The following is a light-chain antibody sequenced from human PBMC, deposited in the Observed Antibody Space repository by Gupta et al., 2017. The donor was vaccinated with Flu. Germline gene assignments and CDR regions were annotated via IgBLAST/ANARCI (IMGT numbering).Light chain of an antibody. CDR2: DVT. Sequence: SVAISCTGTSSGVGGYKYVSGYHQHPGKAPKLMIYDVTKRPSGVPDRFSDSKSGSTASLTISGLQADDEADYYCCSYAGRNTGVFGGGTKLTVL. V-gene: IGLV2-11*01. J-gene: IGLJ3*02. CDR1: SSGVGGYKY. CDR3: CSYAGRNTGV.